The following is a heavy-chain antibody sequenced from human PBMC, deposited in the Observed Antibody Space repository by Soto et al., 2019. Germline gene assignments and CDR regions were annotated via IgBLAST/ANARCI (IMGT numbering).Heavy chain of an antibody. CDR3: AKCRGADYYGSGSYYNLYYYYYYGMDV. J-gene: IGHJ6*02. CDR1: GFTFSSYA. V-gene: IGHV3-23*01. Sequence: GGSLRLSCAASGFTFSSYAMSWVRQAPGKGLEWVSAISGSGGSTYYADSVKGRFTISRDNSKNTLYLQMNSLRAEDTAVYYCAKCRGADYYGSGSYYNLYYYYYYGMDVWGQGTTVTVS. CDR2: ISGSGGST. D-gene: IGHD3-10*01.